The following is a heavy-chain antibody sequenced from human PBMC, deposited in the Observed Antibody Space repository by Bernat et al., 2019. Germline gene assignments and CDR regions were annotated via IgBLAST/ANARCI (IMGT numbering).Heavy chain of an antibody. J-gene: IGHJ6*03. CDR1: GFTFSSYG. CDR2: IWYDGSNK. V-gene: IGHV3-33*01. D-gene: IGHD6-13*01. Sequence: VQLVESGGGLVQPGGSLRLSCAASGFTFSSYGMHWVRQAPGKGLEWVAVIWYDGSNKYYADSVKGRFTISRDNSKNTLYLQMNSLRAEDTAVYYCAREVGSSWHYYYYYYMDVWGKGTTVTVSS. CDR3: AREVGSSWHYYYYYYMDV.